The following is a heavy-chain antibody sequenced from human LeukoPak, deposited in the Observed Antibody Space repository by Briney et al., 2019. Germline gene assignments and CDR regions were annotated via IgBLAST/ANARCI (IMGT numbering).Heavy chain of an antibody. CDR2: ISAYNGNT. J-gene: IGHJ4*02. Sequence: RASVKVSCKASGYTFTSYGISWVRQAPGQGLEWMGWISAYNGNTNYAQKLQGRVTMTTDTSTSTAYMELRSLRSDDTAVYYCAKDYPIYSNYFSKSSYFDYWGQGTLVTVSS. V-gene: IGHV1-18*01. CDR1: GYTFTSYG. CDR3: AKDYPIYSNYFSKSSYFDY. D-gene: IGHD4-11*01.